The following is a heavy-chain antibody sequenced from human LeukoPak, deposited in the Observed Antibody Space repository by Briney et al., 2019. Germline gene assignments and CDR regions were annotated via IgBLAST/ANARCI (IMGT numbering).Heavy chain of an antibody. V-gene: IGHV5-51*01. CDR1: GYSFTNYW. CDR2: IYPGDSDT. Sequence: GESLKISCKGSGYSFTNYWIGWVRQMPGKGLEWMGSIYPGDSDTRYSPSFQGQVTISADKSIGTAYLQWGSLKASDTAMYYCARRADSSAYYTYWGQGTLVTVFS. J-gene: IGHJ4*02. D-gene: IGHD3-22*01. CDR3: ARRADSSAYYTY.